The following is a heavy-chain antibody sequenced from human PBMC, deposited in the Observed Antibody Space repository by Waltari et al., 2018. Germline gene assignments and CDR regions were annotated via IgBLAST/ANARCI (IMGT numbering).Heavy chain of an antibody. CDR2: IIPIFGTA. D-gene: IGHD2-15*01. V-gene: IGHV1-69*13. Sequence: QVQLVQSGAEVKKPGSSVQVSCKASGGTFSSYAISLLRQPPGPRLEWMGGIIPIFGTANYAQKFQGRVTITADESTSTDYMELSSLRSEDTAVYYCARQPEGYCSGGSCSSDAFDIWGQGTMVTVSS. CDR1: GGTFSSYA. J-gene: IGHJ3*02. CDR3: ARQPEGYCSGGSCSSDAFDI.